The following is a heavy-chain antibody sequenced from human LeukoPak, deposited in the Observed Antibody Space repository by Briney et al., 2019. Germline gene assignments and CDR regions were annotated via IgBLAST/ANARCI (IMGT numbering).Heavy chain of an antibody. CDR2: IWYDGSNK. J-gene: IGHJ4*02. D-gene: IGHD6-13*01. V-gene: IGHV3-33*06. Sequence: PGGSLRLSCAASGFTFSSYGMHWVRHAPGKGLGWVAAIWYDGSNKYYADSAKGRFTISRDNSKNTLYLQMNSLRAEDTAVYYCAKDRYSSSWNFDYWGQGTLVTVSS. CDR1: GFTFSSYG. CDR3: AKDRYSSSWNFDY.